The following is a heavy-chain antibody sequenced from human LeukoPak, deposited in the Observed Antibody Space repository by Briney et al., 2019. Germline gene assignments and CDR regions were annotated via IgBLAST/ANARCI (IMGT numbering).Heavy chain of an antibody. CDR3: ARQGAAGKYYYYYMDV. CDR1: GYNFPIYW. CDR2: IYPDDSNT. J-gene: IGHJ6*03. Sequence: GESLKISCQGSGYNFPIYWIGWVRQLPGQGLEWMEIIYPDDSNTIYGPSFQGQVTISADKSINTAYLEWSSLKASDTAIYYCARQGAAGKYYYYYMDVWGKGTTVTVSS. D-gene: IGHD6-13*01. V-gene: IGHV5-51*01.